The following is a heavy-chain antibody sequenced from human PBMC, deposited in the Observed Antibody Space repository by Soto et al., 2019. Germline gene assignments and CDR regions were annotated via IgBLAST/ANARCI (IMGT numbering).Heavy chain of an antibody. CDR1: GFTFSSYG. V-gene: IGHV3-33*01. CDR3: ARDQGHYGAVSDGYCQH. CDR2: IWYDGSNK. D-gene: IGHD4-17*01. Sequence: QVQLVESGGGVVQPGRSLRLSCAASGFTFSSYGMHWVRQAPGKGLEWVAVIWYDGSNKYYADSVKGRFTISRDNSKNTLYLQMNSLRAEDTAVYYCARDQGHYGAVSDGYCQHWGQGTLVTVSS. J-gene: IGHJ1*01.